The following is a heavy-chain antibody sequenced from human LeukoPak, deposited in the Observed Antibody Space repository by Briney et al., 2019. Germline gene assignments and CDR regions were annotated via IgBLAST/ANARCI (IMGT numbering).Heavy chain of an antibody. CDR3: ARDRGGPGPTTVDH. J-gene: IGHJ4*02. Sequence: GGSLTLSCAASGFTFRTSWMHWVRQDPGKGLVWISRISSDGSDIKYADPVKGRFTISRDNAKNTLYLLMNGLRAEDTAVYYCARDRGGPGPTTVDHWGQGTQVTVSS. CDR2: ISSDGSDI. D-gene: IGHD1-7*01. V-gene: IGHV3-74*01. CDR1: GFTFRTSW.